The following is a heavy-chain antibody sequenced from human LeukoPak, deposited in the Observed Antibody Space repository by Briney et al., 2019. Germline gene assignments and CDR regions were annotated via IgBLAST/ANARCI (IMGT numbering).Heavy chain of an antibody. CDR1: GGSISSSSYY. CDR3: ARINVDSYDSSGSWDY. CDR2: IYYSGST. Sequence: TSETLSLTCTVSGGSISSSSYYWGWIRQPPGKGLEWIGSIYYSGSTYYNPSLKSRVTISVDTSKNQFSLKLSSVTAADTAVYYCARINVDSYDSSGSWDYWGQGTLVTVSS. J-gene: IGHJ4*02. D-gene: IGHD3-22*01. V-gene: IGHV4-39*01.